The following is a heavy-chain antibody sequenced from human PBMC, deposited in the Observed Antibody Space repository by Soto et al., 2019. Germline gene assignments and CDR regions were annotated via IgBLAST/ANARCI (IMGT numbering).Heavy chain of an antibody. V-gene: IGHV4-34*01. CDR1: GGSFSGYY. Sequence: SETLSLTCAVYGGSFSGYYWSWIRQPPGKGLEWIGEINHSGSTNYNPSLKSRVTISVDTSKNQFSLKLSSVTAADTAVYYCARAPLPGYCTNGVCPYYYYYGMDVWGQGTTVTVSS. J-gene: IGHJ6*02. CDR2: INHSGST. CDR3: ARAPLPGYCTNGVCPYYYYYGMDV. D-gene: IGHD2-8*01.